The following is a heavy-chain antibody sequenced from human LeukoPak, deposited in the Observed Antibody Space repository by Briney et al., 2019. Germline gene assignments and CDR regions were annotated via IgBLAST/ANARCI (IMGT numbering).Heavy chain of an antibody. J-gene: IGHJ4*02. D-gene: IGHD1-26*01. CDR2: ISYDGSSK. CDR1: GFTFSSYG. Sequence: GGSLRLSCAASGFTFSSYGMHWVRQAPGKGLEWVAVISYDGSSKYYADSVKGRFTISRDNSEDTLYLQVNSLRAEDTAVYYCARDIGRSTPLNYFDYWGQGTLVTVSS. V-gene: IGHV3-30*03. CDR3: ARDIGRSTPLNYFDY.